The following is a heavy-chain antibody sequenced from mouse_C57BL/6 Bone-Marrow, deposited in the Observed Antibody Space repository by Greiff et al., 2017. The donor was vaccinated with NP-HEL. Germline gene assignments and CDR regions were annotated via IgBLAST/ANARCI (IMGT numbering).Heavy chain of an antibody. CDR2: IYPSDSET. J-gene: IGHJ4*01. D-gene: IGHD4-1*01. V-gene: IGHV1-61*01. Sequence: QVHVKQPGAELVRPGSSVKLSCKASGYTFTSYWMDWVKQRPGQGLEWIGNIYPSDSETHYNQKFKDKATLTVDKSSSTAYKQLSSLTSEDSAVYYCARLGRGYAMDYWGQGTSVTVSS. CDR1: GYTFTSYW. CDR3: ARLGRGYAMDY.